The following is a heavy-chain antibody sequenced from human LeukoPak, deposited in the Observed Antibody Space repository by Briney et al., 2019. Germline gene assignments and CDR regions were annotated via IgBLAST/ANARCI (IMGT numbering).Heavy chain of an antibody. Sequence: GGSLRLSCAASGFTFSDYWMSWVRLAPGKGLEWVATIKHDGSEKYYVDSVKGRFTISRDNAKNSVYLQMNSLRAEDTAVYYCARTDLMVRGVTYFDYWGQGTLVTVSS. CDR1: GFTFSDYW. V-gene: IGHV3-7*05. J-gene: IGHJ4*02. D-gene: IGHD3-10*01. CDR2: IKHDGSEK. CDR3: ARTDLMVRGVTYFDY.